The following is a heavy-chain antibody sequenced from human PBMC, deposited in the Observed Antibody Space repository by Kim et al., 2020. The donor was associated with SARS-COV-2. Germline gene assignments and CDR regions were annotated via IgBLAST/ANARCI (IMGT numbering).Heavy chain of an antibody. D-gene: IGHD4-17*01. CDR1: DFPFANYA. V-gene: IGHV3-23*01. CDR2: ISGRGGTT. CDR3: ARNWYSTMTTDWYFDL. Sequence: GGSLRLSCKGSDFPFANYAMTWVRQAPGKGPEWVSGISGRGGTTYYADFVKGRFTVSRDNSMNTVYLQMSSLRAEDTALYYCARNWYSTMTTDWYFDLWGRGTLVTVSS. J-gene: IGHJ2*01.